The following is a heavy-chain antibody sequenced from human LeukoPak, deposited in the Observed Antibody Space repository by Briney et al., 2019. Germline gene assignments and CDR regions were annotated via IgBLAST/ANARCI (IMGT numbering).Heavy chain of an antibody. CDR1: GGSFSGYY. J-gene: IGHJ5*02. CDR3: ARHGTSGTNLNWFDP. V-gene: IGHV4-34*01. CDR2: INHSGST. Sequence: PSETLSLTCAVNGGSFSGYYWIWIRQPPGKGLEWIGEINHSGSTNYNPSLKSRVTISVDTSKNQFSLKLSSVTAADTAVYYCARHGTSGTNLNWFDPWGQGTLVTVSS. D-gene: IGHD1-1*01.